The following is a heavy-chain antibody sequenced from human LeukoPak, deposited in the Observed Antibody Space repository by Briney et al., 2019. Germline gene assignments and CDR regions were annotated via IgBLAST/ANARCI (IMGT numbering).Heavy chain of an antibody. CDR1: GFTFSSYW. Sequence: GGSLRLSCAASGFTFSSYWMHWVRQAPGKGLVWVSDINSDGSSTSYADSVKGRFTISRDNAKNTLYLQMKSLRAEDTAVYYCAKGGGYEAQYYYYYLDVWGKGTTVTISS. J-gene: IGHJ6*03. D-gene: IGHD5-12*01. CDR3: AKGGGYEAQYYYYYLDV. CDR2: INSDGSST. V-gene: IGHV3-74*01.